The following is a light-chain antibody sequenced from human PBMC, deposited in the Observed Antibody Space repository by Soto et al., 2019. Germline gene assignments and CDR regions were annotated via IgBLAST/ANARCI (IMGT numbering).Light chain of an antibody. CDR1: KNDIGSSDY. CDR2: GVS. V-gene: IGLV2-14*01. J-gene: IGLJ3*02. Sequence: QSVLTQPASVSASPGQSITISCTGGKNDIGSSDYVSWYQQHPGKAPKLIIYGVSNRPSGTSDRFSGSKSGNTASLTISGLQADAEADYYCSSSPSSNTLVFGGGTKVTVL. CDR3: SSSPSSNTLV.